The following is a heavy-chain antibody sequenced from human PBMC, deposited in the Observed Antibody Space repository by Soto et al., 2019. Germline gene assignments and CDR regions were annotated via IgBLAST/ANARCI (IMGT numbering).Heavy chain of an antibody. V-gene: IGHV4-59*01. CDR1: GGSISSYY. CDR2: IYYTGST. J-gene: IGHJ4*02. CDR3: ARDVGELVY. Sequence: PSETLSLTCTVSGGSISSYYWTWIRQPPGKGLEWIGYIYYTGSTKYNPSLKSRVTISVDTSKNQFSLRLTSVTAADTAVYYCARDVGELVYWGQGTQVT. D-gene: IGHD1-26*01.